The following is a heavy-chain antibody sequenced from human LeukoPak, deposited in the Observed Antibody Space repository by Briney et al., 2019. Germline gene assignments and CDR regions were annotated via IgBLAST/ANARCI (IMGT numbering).Heavy chain of an antibody. D-gene: IGHD6-6*01. Sequence: GGSLRLSCAASGFTFSDYYMSWIRQAPGKGLEWASYISSSGSTIYYADSVKGRFTSSRDNAKNSLYLQMNSLRAEDTAVYYCARLRSSSFYYYSMDVWGKGTTVTVSS. CDR1: GFTFSDYY. J-gene: IGHJ6*03. V-gene: IGHV3-11*01. CDR3: ARLRSSSFYYYSMDV. CDR2: ISSSGSTI.